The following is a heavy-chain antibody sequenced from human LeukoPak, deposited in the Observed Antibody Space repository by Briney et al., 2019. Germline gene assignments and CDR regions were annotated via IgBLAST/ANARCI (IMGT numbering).Heavy chain of an antibody. CDR3: ARGENGVIYYYYYMDV. V-gene: IGHV1-69*13. CDR1: GGTFSSYA. CDR2: IIPIFGTA. J-gene: IGHJ6*03. D-gene: IGHD4-17*01. Sequence: SVKVSCKASGGTFSSYAISWVRQAPGQGLEWMGGIIPIFGTANYAQKFQGRVTITADESTSTAYMELSSLRSEDTAVYYCARGENGVIYYYYYMDVWAKGPRSPSP.